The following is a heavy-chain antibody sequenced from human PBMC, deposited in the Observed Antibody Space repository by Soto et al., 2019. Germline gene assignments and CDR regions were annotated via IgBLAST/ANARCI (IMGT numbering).Heavy chain of an antibody. CDR2: ISSSSSTI. J-gene: IGHJ4*02. Sequence: EVQLVESGGGLVQPGGSLRLSCAASGFTFSSYSMNWVRQAPGKGLEWVSYISSSSSTIYYADSVKGRFTISRDNAKNSLYLQRNSMRAEDTAVYYCASIGYSYGADPFDYWGQGTLVTVSS. CDR1: GFTFSSYS. D-gene: IGHD5-18*01. V-gene: IGHV3-48*01. CDR3: ASIGYSYGADPFDY.